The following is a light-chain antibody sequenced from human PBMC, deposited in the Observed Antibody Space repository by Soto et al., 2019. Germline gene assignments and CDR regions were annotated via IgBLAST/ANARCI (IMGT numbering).Light chain of an antibody. Sequence: EKVMTQSPATLSVSPGERATLSCRASQSVSSDLAWYQQKPGQAPRLLIYGASTRATGIPARFSGSGSGTEFTLIISSLQSEDFAVYYCQQYSVSPLTFGQGTKVDIK. V-gene: IGKV3-15*01. CDR2: GAS. J-gene: IGKJ1*01. CDR3: QQYSVSPLT. CDR1: QSVSSD.